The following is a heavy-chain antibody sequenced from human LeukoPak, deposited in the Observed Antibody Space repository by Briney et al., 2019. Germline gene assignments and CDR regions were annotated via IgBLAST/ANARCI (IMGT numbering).Heavy chain of an antibody. CDR1: GFTFSSYA. D-gene: IGHD4-17*01. J-gene: IGHJ4*02. Sequence: GGSLRLSCAASGFTFSSYAMSWVRQAPGKGLEWVSAISGSGGSTYYADSVKGRFTISRDNSKNTLYLQMNSLRAEDTAVYYCAREPKLRYGDYPSYFDSWGQGTLVTVSS. CDR2: ISGSGGST. V-gene: IGHV3-23*01. CDR3: AREPKLRYGDYPSYFDS.